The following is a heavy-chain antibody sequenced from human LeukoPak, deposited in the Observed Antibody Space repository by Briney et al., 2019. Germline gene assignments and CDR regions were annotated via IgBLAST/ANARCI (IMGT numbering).Heavy chain of an antibody. V-gene: IGHV1-2*02. D-gene: IGHD2/OR15-2a*01. Sequence: ASAKVSCKASGYTFTGYYMHWVRQAPGQGLEWMGWINPNSGGTNYAQKFQGRVTMTRDTSISTAYMELSRLRSDDTAVYYCARFYDLPRTFDYWGQGTLVTVSS. CDR1: GYTFTGYY. J-gene: IGHJ4*02. CDR3: ARFYDLPRTFDY. CDR2: INPNSGGT.